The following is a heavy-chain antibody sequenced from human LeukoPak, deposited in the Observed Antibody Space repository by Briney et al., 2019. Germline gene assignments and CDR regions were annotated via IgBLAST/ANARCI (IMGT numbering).Heavy chain of an antibody. CDR1: GFTFDDYA. CDR2: ISWNSGSI. J-gene: IGHJ4*02. D-gene: IGHD3-22*01. CDR3: AKDTYYYDSSGPFDY. V-gene: IGHV3-9*01. Sequence: GGSLRLSCAASGFTFDDYAMPWVRHAPGKGLEWVSGISWNSGSIGYADSVKGRFTISRDNAKNSLYLQMNSLRAEDTALYYCAKDTYYYDSSGPFDYWGQGTLVTVSS.